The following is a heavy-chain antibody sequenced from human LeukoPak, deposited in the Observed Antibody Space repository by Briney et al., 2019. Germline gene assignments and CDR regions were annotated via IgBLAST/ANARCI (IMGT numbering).Heavy chain of an antibody. CDR3: ATSELERRSQFDV. CDR2: IRTTTDGGTR. V-gene: IGHV3-15*05. CDR1: GFTFTNAW. D-gene: IGHD1-1*01. J-gene: IGHJ4*02. Sequence: GGSLSLSCAASGFTFTNAWMTWVRQAPGKGLEWVGRIRTTTDGGTRDYAAPVKGRFTISRDDSTNTLYLQLNSLKTEDTAVYYCATSELERRSQFDVWGQGTLVTVSS.